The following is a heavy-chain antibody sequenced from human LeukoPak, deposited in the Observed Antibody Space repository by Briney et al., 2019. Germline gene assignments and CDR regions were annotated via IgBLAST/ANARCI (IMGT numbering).Heavy chain of an antibody. CDR2: IYYSGST. CDR1: GGSISSSSYY. D-gene: IGHD5-12*01. CDR3: ARVSGYDWESFYDY. J-gene: IGHJ4*02. Sequence: PSETLSLTCTVSGGSISSSSYYWSWIRQPPGKGLEWIGYIYYSGSTNYNHSLKSRVTISVDTSKNQFSLKLNSVTAADTAVYYCARVSGYDWESFYDYWGQGTLVTASS. V-gene: IGHV4-61*01.